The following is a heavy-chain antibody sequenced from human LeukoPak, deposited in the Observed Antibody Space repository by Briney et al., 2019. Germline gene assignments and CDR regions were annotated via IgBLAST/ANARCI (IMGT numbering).Heavy chain of an antibody. Sequence: PGGSLRLSCAASGFTFSSYSMNWVRQAPGKGLEWVSSISSSSSYIYYADSVKGRFTISRDNSKNTLYLELHRLRAEDTAVYYCAKDSVVMNFFESWGQGTLVTVSS. V-gene: IGHV3-21*01. CDR1: GFTFSSYS. CDR3: AKDSVVMNFFES. J-gene: IGHJ4*02. CDR2: ISSSSSYI. D-gene: IGHD3-22*01.